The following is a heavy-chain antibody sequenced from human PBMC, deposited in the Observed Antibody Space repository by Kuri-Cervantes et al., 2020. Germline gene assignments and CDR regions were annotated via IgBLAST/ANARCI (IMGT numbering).Heavy chain of an antibody. CDR3: AKDHYYDSSGYKADAFDI. CDR1: GFTFDDYA. D-gene: IGHD3-22*01. Sequence: SLKISCAASGFTFDDYAMHWVRQAPGKGLEWVSGISWNSGSIGYADSVKGRFTISRDNAKNSLYLQMNSLRAEDTALYYCAKDHYYDSSGYKADAFDIWGQGTMVTVSS. J-gene: IGHJ3*02. CDR2: ISWNSGSI. V-gene: IGHV3-9*01.